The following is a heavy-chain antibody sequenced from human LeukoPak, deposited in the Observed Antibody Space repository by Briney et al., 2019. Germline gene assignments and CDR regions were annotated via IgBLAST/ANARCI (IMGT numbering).Heavy chain of an antibody. J-gene: IGHJ4*02. CDR2: IYYSGST. Sequence: PSETVSLTCTVSGGSVSSGTYYWVWIRQPPGKGLEWIGSIYYSGSTYYNPSHKSRVTISGDTSKNQFSLKLSSVTAADTAVYYCARHLGRWLAAAVYWGQGTLGSVSS. V-gene: IGHV4-39*01. CDR1: GGSVSSGTYY. CDR3: ARHLGRWLAAAVY. D-gene: IGHD6-13*01.